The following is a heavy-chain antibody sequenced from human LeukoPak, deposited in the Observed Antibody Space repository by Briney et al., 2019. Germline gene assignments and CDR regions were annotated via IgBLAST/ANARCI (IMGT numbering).Heavy chain of an antibody. Sequence: PGRSLRLSCAASGFTFSSYAMNWVRQAPGKGLEWVAVISCDGSNKYYADSVKGRFTISRDNSKNTLYLPMNSLRAEVTAVYYCARDPLDLYYESRGSSYYFDYWGQGTLVTVSS. D-gene: IGHD3-22*01. J-gene: IGHJ4*02. CDR2: ISCDGSNK. CDR3: ARDPLDLYYESRGSSYYFDY. CDR1: GFTFSSYA. V-gene: IGHV3-30-3*01.